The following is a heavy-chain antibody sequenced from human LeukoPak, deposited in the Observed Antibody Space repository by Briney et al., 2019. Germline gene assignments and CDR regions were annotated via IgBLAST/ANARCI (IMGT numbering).Heavy chain of an antibody. D-gene: IGHD3-22*01. CDR2: ISWDGGST. J-gene: IGHJ4*02. CDR1: GFTFDDYA. Sequence: GGSLRLSCAASGFTFDDYAMHWVRQAPGKGLEWVSLISWDGGSTYYADSVKGRFTISRANSKNSLYLQMNSLRAEDTAVYYCARDYAGDTSGLVLDYWGQGTLVTVSS. CDR3: ARDYAGDTSGLVLDY. V-gene: IGHV3-43D*03.